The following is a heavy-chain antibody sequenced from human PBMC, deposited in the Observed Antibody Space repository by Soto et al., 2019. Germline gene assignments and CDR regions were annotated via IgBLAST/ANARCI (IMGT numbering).Heavy chain of an antibody. V-gene: IGHV3-7*01. CDR2: IKGDGSEK. CDR3: ASSLL. CDR1: GFNFRSYW. Sequence: EVQMVESGGGLVQPGVSLRISCAASGFNFRSYWMYWVRQAAGKGLEWVANIKGDGSEKNYVDSVKGRFTISRDNAKNSLYLQMISLRVEDTAVYYCASSLLRGQGTLVTVSS. J-gene: IGHJ4*02.